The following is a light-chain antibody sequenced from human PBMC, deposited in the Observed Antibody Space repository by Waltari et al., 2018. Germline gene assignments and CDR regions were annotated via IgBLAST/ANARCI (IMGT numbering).Light chain of an antibody. CDR3: SAWDSDLVAVV. J-gene: IGLJ3*02. CDR1: RNNVGNQR. CDR2: RSN. V-gene: IGLV10-54*04. Sequence: QAGLTQPPSLSRDLGQTATLPCTGNRNNVGNQRAAWLQQHRGHPPKLLSFRSNNRPSGISERFSASTSGNTASLTITGLQPDDEADYYCSAWDSDLVAVVFGGGTRLTVL.